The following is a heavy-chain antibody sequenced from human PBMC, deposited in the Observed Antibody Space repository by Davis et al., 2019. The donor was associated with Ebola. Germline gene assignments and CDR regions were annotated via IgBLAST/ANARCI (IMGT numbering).Heavy chain of an antibody. V-gene: IGHV4-34*01. Sequence: SQTLSLTCAVYGGSFSGYYWSWIRQPPGKGLEWIGDINHSGITNYNPSLKSRVTLSVDTAQNQFSLKVSSVTAADTAVYYCARRVGSLGGWFDPRGQGTLVTV. CDR3: ARRVGSLGGWFDP. CDR2: INHSGIT. J-gene: IGHJ5*02. CDR1: GGSFSGYY. D-gene: IGHD3-16*01.